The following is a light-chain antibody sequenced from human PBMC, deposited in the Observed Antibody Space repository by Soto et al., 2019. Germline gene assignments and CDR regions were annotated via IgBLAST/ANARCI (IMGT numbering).Light chain of an antibody. CDR2: GAS. Sequence: EVLMTQSPATLSVSPGARAPLSGRASQSINSNLAWYQQQPGQAPRLLIYGASTRATAVPDRFSGSGSGTDFTLTISRLEPEDFAVYYCQQRSNWATVGTGTKVDIK. V-gene: IGKV3-15*01. CDR1: QSINSN. J-gene: IGKJ3*01. CDR3: QQRSNWAT.